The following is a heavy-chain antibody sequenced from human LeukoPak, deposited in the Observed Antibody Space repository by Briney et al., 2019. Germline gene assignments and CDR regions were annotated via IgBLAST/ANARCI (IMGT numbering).Heavy chain of an antibody. CDR1: EFTVSSNY. CDR3: ARGGSWNDFDY. Sequence: PGGSLRLSCAASEFTVSSNYMSWVRQAPGKGLEWVSVIYSGDTTYYADSVKGRFTISRDNYKNTLYLQMSSLRAEDTAVYYCARGGSWNDFDYWGQGTLVTVSS. J-gene: IGHJ4*02. V-gene: IGHV3-53*01. CDR2: IYSGDTT. D-gene: IGHD1-26*01.